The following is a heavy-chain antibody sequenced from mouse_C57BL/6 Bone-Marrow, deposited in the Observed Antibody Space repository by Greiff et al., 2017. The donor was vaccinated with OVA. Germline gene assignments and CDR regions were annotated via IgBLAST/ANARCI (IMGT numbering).Heavy chain of an antibody. CDR1: GYTFTSYW. J-gene: IGHJ2*01. D-gene: IGHD1-1*01. Sequence: VQLQQPGAELVKPGASVKLSCKASGYTFTSYWMQWVKQRPGQGLEWIGEIDPSDSYTNYNQKFKGKATLTVDTSSSTAYMQLSSLTSEDSAVYYCARTGYGSSPFDYWGQGTTLTVSS. CDR2: IDPSDSYT. CDR3: ARTGYGSSPFDY. V-gene: IGHV1-50*01.